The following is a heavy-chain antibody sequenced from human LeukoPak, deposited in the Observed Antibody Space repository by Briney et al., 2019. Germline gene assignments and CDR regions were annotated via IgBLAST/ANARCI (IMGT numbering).Heavy chain of an antibody. D-gene: IGHD3-22*01. V-gene: IGHV3-48*03. CDR1: GFTFSSYE. J-gene: IGHJ4*02. Sequence: PGGSLRLSCAASGFTFSSYEMNWVRQAPGKGLEWVSYISSSGSTIYYADSVKGRFTISRDNAKNSLYLQMNSLRAGDTAVYYCAREYLEYYYDSSGYYDYWGQGTLVTVSS. CDR3: AREYLEYYYDSSGYYDY. CDR2: ISSSGSTI.